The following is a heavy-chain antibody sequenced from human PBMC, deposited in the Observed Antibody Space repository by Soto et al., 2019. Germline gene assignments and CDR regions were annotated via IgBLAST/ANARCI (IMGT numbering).Heavy chain of an antibody. CDR3: ARARVLRYFDWLLEGDY. J-gene: IGHJ4*02. CDR2: ISYDGSNK. V-gene: IGHV3-30-3*01. CDR1: GFTFSSYA. Sequence: ESVGGVVQPGRSLRLSCAASGFTFSSYAMHWVRQAPGKGLEWVAVISYDGSNKYYADSVKGRFTISRDNSKNTLYLQMNSLRAEDTAVYYCARARVLRYFDWLLEGDYWGQGTLVTVSS. D-gene: IGHD3-9*01.